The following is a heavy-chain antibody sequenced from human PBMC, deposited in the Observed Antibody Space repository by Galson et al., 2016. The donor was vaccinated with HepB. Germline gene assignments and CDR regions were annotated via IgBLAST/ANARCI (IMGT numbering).Heavy chain of an antibody. J-gene: IGHJ4*02. CDR3: ARVWRTAVRPPDY. CDR2: ISHDGNNK. Sequence: SLRLSCAASGFTFDSYAMYWVRQTPGKGLEWMAVISHDGNNKYYADSVQGRFTISRDNFKSTVYLQANNLRTDDTGVYYCARVWRTAVRPPDYWGQGTLVTVSS. V-gene: IGHV3-30*04. CDR1: GFTFDSYA. D-gene: IGHD2-2*01.